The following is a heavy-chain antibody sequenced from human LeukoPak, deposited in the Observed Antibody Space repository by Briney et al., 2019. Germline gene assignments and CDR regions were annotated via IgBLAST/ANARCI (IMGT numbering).Heavy chain of an antibody. CDR1: GFTFSSYE. CDR2: ISSSGSDI. V-gene: IGHV3-48*03. J-gene: IGHJ4*02. Sequence: GGSLRLSCAASGFTFSSYEMHWVRQAPGKGLEWVSYISSSGSDIYYADSVKGRFTISRDNAKNSLYLHMNSLRAEDTAVYYCARDYGGSSPFDYWGQGALVTVSS. D-gene: IGHD4-23*01. CDR3: ARDYGGSSPFDY.